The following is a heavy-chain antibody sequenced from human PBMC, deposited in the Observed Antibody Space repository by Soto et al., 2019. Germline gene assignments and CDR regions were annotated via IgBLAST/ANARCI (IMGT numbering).Heavy chain of an antibody. CDR1: GYTFTSYG. J-gene: IGHJ5*02. CDR2: ISAYNGNT. D-gene: IGHD6-13*01. CDR3: ARDIRRICIAAAGTGWFDP. Sequence: EDSVKVSCKASGYTFTSYGISWVRQAPGQGLERMGWISAYNGNTNYAQKLQGRVTMTTDTSTSTAYMELRSLRSDDTAVYYCARDIRRICIAAAGTGWFDPWGQGTLVTVSS. V-gene: IGHV1-18*01.